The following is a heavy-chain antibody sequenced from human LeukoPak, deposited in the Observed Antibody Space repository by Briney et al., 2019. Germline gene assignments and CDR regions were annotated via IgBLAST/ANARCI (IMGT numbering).Heavy chain of an antibody. J-gene: IGHJ4*02. Sequence: GGSLRPSCAASGFTFSSYAIHWVRQAPGKGLEWVAVISYDGSNKYYADSVKGRFTISRDNSKNTLYLQMNSLRAEDTAVYYCARETGSAVGSTDFDYWGQGTLVTVSS. V-gene: IGHV3-30-3*01. CDR1: GFTFSSYA. CDR3: ARETGSAVGSTDFDY. CDR2: ISYDGSNK. D-gene: IGHD4-17*01.